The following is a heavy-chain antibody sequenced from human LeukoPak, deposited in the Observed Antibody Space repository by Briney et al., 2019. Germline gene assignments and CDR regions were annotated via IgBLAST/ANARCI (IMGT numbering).Heavy chain of an antibody. CDR2: IYYSGST. J-gene: IGHJ3*02. V-gene: IGHV4-39*01. CDR3: AIRLLWFGELVPSYAFDI. CDR1: GGSISSSSYY. Sequence: SETLSLTCTVSGGSISSSSYYWGWIRQPPGKGLEWIVSIYYSGSTYYNPSLKSRFTISVDTSKNQFSLKLSSVTAADTAVYYCAIRLLWFGELVPSYAFDIWGQGTMVTVSS. D-gene: IGHD3-10*01.